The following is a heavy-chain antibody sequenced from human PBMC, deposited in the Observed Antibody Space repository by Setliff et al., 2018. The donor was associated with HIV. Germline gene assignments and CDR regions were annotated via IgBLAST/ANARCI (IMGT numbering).Heavy chain of an antibody. CDR1: DDTFASYE. J-gene: IGHJ5*02. V-gene: IGHV1-8*01. CDR2: MNPYSGDT. CDR3: ARREGGYPDP. Sequence: ASVKVSCKASDDTFASYELYWVRQPPGQGLEWMGWMNPYSGDTGSAQKFQGRVSLTSNTAISTAYMELSSLRSEDTAVYYCARREGGYPDPWGQGTLVTVSS. D-gene: IGHD2-2*01.